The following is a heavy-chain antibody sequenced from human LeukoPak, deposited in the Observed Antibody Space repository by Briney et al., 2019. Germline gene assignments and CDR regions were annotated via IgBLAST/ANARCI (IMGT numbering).Heavy chain of an antibody. V-gene: IGHV1-69*13. CDR3: ARDLGITGTTGWFDP. Sequence: SVKVSCKASGGTFSSYAISWVRQAPGQGLEWMGGIIPIFGTANYAQEFQGRVTITADESTSTAYMELSSLRSEDTAVYYCARDLGITGTTGWFDPWGQGTLVTVSS. J-gene: IGHJ5*02. D-gene: IGHD1-7*01. CDR2: IIPIFGTA. CDR1: GGTFSSYA.